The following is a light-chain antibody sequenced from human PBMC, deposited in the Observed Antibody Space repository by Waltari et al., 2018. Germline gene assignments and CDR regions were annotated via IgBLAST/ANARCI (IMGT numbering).Light chain of an antibody. V-gene: IGKV3-15*01. CDR3: QQYYNWPPDT. Sequence: VLSLSPPTLSVSPGERAPLSCMARQLVISNLAWSQQTPGQAPRLLICGASTRATGTPARVSGSRYGKDVTLNISSLQSEDFAVYYGQQYYNWPPDTLGQGTKLEI. CDR2: GAS. J-gene: IGKJ2*01. CDR1: QLVISN.